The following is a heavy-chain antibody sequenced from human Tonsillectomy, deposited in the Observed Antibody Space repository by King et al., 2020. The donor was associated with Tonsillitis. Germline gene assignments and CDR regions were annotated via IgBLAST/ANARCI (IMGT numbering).Heavy chain of an antibody. Sequence: VQLVESGGGVVQPGRSLRLSCAASGFTFSSYAMHWVRQAPGKGLEWVAVISYDGSNKYYADSVKGRLTISRDNSKNTLYLQMNSLRAEDTAVYYCARDRPPSYCYGSGILGDAFEIWGQGTMFTVSS. CDR2: ISYDGSNK. V-gene: IGHV3-30*04. D-gene: IGHD3-10*01. J-gene: IGHJ3*02. CDR3: ARDRPPSYCYGSGILGDAFEI. CDR1: GFTFSSYA.